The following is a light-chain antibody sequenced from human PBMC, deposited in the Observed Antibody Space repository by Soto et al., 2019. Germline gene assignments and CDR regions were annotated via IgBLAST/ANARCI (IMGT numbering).Light chain of an antibody. J-gene: IGKJ2*01. V-gene: IGKV1-39*01. CDR3: QQSYNSPYT. CDR2: AAS. CDR1: ESIRSY. Sequence: DIQMTQSPSSLSAFVGDRVTITCRASESIRSYLNWYRQQPGKAPEVLIYAASSLHSGVPSRFSGGGSGTDFTLTISGLQPEEFATFYCQQSYNSPYTFGQGTELEIK.